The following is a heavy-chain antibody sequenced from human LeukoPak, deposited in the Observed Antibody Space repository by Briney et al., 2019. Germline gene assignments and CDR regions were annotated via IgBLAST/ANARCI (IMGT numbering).Heavy chain of an antibody. J-gene: IGHJ4*02. CDR2: INHSGST. CDR1: GGSISSYF. D-gene: IGHD3-22*01. CDR3: ARGPKNYYDSSGYYYVY. V-gene: IGHV4-34*01. Sequence: PSETLSLTCTVSGGSISSYFWSWIRQPPGKGLEWIGEINHSGSTNYNPSLKSRVTISVDTSKNQSSLKLSSVTAADTAVYYCARGPKNYYDSSGYYYVYWGQGTLVTVSS.